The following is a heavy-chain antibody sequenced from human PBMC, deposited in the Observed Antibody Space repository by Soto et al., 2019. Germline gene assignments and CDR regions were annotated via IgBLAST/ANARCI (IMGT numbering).Heavy chain of an antibody. CDR1: GFTVSSNY. CDR3: ATAKLLLPWLFDY. J-gene: IGHJ4*02. CDR2: IYSGGST. V-gene: IGHV3-66*01. Sequence: EVQLVESGGGLVQPGGSLRLSCAASGFTVSSNYMSWVRQAPGKGLEWVSVIYSGGSTYYADSVKARFIISRDDSKNTLFLQMNRLRAEDTAVYYCATAKLLLPWLFDYWGQGTLVSVSS. D-gene: IGHD2-15*01.